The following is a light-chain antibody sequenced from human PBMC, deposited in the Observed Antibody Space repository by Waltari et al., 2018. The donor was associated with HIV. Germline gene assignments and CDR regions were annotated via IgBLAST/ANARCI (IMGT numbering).Light chain of an antibody. CDR3: SSYTATKILV. CDR1: NSDIGTYNY. J-gene: IGLJ2*01. V-gene: IGLV2-14*03. CDR2: EVN. Sequence: QSALTQPASVSGSPGQSIPISCTGTNSDIGTYNYVSWYQQQSGKAPRLLISEVNNRPSGVSNRFSGSKAGNTASLSISGLQAEDEGKYYCSSYTATKILVFGGGTDVTVL.